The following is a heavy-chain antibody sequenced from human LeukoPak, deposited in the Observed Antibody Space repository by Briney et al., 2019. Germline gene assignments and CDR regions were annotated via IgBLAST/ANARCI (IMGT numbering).Heavy chain of an antibody. D-gene: IGHD3-3*01. Sequence: PGGSLRLSCAASGFTFSSYWMSWVRQAPGKGLEWVANIKQDGSEKYYVDSVEGRFTISRDNAKNSLYLQMNSLRAEDTAVYYCARNARFLEWLFPRNDAFVIWGQGTMVTVSS. CDR2: IKQDGSEK. J-gene: IGHJ3*02. V-gene: IGHV3-7*01. CDR3: ARNARFLEWLFPRNDAFVI. CDR1: GFTFSSYW.